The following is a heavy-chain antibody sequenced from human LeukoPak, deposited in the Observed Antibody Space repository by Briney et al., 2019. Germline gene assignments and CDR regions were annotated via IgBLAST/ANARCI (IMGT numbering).Heavy chain of an antibody. CDR3: AKQGRDWLRDYYYYMDV. J-gene: IGHJ6*03. D-gene: IGHD3-9*01. CDR1: GFTFSSYG. CDR2: ISYDGSNK. V-gene: IGHV3-30*18. Sequence: PGGSLRLSCAASGFTFSSYGMHWVRQAPGKGLEWVAVISYDGSNKYYADSVKGRFTISRDNSKNTLYLRMNSLRAEDTAVYYCAKQGRDWLRDYYYYMDVWGKGTTVTISS.